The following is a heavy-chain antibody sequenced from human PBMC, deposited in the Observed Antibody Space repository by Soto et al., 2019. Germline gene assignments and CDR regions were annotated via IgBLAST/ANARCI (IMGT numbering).Heavy chain of an antibody. CDR2: INIDGSST. Sequence: EVQLVESGGGLVQPGGSLRLSCAASGFTFRSYWMHWVGQVPGEGLVWVSRINIDGSSTSYADSVKGRFTISRDNTKNTLYLQMNSLRAEDTAIYYCARFRVPIWGQGTMVTVST. J-gene: IGHJ3*02. V-gene: IGHV3-74*01. D-gene: IGHD3-3*01. CDR1: GFTFRSYW. CDR3: ARFRVPI.